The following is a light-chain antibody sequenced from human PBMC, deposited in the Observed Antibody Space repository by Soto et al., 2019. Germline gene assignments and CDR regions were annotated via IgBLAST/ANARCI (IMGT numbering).Light chain of an antibody. CDR1: QSLLSSGGETY. CDR2: DST. V-gene: IGKV2-29*01. CDR3: QQRNVWPPIT. Sequence: DIVMSQTPLSLSVTPGQPASISCSSSQSLLSSGGETYLFWYLQRPGQSPRLVVYDSTLRANGVPDRFGGSRSGTEFTLTINNLEPEDFAVYYCQQRNVWPPITFGQGTRLEIK. J-gene: IGKJ5*01.